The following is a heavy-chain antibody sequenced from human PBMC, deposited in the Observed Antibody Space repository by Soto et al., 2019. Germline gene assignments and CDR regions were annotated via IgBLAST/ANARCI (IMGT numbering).Heavy chain of an antibody. J-gene: IGHJ6*02. CDR3: AKDRSLYLSFNYYGMDI. Sequence: GGSLRLSCAVSGFTLNDFGMHWVRQAPGKGLEWLAVISYDGNTEDYADSVKGRFTISRDSSKTTLYLQMDSLRVEDTAVYYCAKDRSLYLSFNYYGMDIWAKGPRSPSP. CDR1: GFTLNDFG. V-gene: IGHV3-30*18. CDR2: ISYDGNTE. D-gene: IGHD2-2*02.